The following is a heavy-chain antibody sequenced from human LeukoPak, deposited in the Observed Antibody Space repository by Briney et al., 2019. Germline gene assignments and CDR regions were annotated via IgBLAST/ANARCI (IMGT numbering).Heavy chain of an antibody. CDR3: ARDSYSYGSFDY. CDR1: GFTFSSYS. D-gene: IGHD5-18*01. CDR2: ISSSSSYI. V-gene: IGHV3-21*01. J-gene: IGHJ4*02. Sequence: GGSLRLSCAASGFTFSSYSMNWVRQAPGKGLEWVSSISSSSSYIYYADSVKGRFTISRDNSKNTLYLQMNSLRAEGTAVYYCARDSYSYGSFDYWGQGTLVTVSS.